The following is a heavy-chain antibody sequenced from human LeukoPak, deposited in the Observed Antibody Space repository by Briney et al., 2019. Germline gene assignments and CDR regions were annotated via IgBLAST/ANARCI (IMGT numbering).Heavy chain of an antibody. D-gene: IGHD6-13*01. CDR1: GGSISSYY. Sequence: PSETLSLTCTVSGGSISSYYGSWIRQPAGKGLEWIGRIYTSGSTNYNPSLKSRVTMSVDTSKNQFSLKLSSVTAADTAVYYCARDRSSWYDPLFDYWGQGTLVTVYS. CDR2: IYTSGST. CDR3: ARDRSSWYDPLFDY. J-gene: IGHJ4*02. V-gene: IGHV4-4*07.